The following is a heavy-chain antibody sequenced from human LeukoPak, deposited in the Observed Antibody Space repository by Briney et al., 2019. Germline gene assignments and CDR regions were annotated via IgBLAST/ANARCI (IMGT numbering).Heavy chain of an antibody. CDR3: ARHDSFIPY. J-gene: IGHJ4*02. V-gene: IGHV3-23*01. D-gene: IGHD3-16*02. Sequence: PGGSLRLSCAASGFTFNDYAMSWVRQAAGKGLEWVSGISDTGRRTFYADSVKGRFTISRDDSKKTVYLQMNTLTAEDTAIYFRARHDSFIPYWGQGTLVTVSS. CDR2: ISDTGRRT. CDR1: GFTFNDYA.